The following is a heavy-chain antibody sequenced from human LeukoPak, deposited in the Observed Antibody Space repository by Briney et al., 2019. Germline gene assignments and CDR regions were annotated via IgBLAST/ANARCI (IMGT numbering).Heavy chain of an antibody. V-gene: IGHV3-7*01. Sequence: GGSLRLSCAASGFTFSSYWMTWVRQAPGKGPEWVANIEQNGNEKYHVDSVKGRFTISRDNAKNSLYLQMNSLRAEDTAVYYCARKGDYWGQGTLVTVSS. CDR1: GFTFSSYW. CDR3: ARKGDY. CDR2: IEQNGNEK. J-gene: IGHJ4*02.